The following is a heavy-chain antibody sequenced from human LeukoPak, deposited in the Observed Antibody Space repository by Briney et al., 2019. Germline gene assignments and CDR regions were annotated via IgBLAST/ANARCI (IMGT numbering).Heavy chain of an antibody. D-gene: IGHD6-13*01. CDR3: ARGPRVSTQITATGILDY. CDR1: GGSISSYY. CDR2: IYTSGST. J-gene: IGHJ4*02. V-gene: IGHV4-4*07. Sequence: SETLSLTCTVSGGSISSYYWSWIRQPAGKGLEWIGRIYTSGSTNYNPSLKSRVTMSVDTSKNQFSLKLSSVTAADTAVYYCARGPRVSTQITATGILDYWGQGTLVTVSS.